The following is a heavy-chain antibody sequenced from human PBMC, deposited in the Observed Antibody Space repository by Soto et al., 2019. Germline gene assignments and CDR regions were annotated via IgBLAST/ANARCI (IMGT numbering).Heavy chain of an antibody. J-gene: IGHJ5*02. CDR2: ISSDVDIT. CDR1: GFTFSKYS. Sequence: XGSLRLSGSASGFTFSKYSMHWVRQAPGKGLHYVSTISSDVDITYYADSVKGRFTISRDNSKNTLYLQMNSLRPEDTAVYYCVKVSPFYDILTGYYSTNFFDPWGQGTLVTVSS. CDR3: VKVSPFYDILTGYYSTNFFDP. V-gene: IGHV3-64D*06. D-gene: IGHD3-9*01.